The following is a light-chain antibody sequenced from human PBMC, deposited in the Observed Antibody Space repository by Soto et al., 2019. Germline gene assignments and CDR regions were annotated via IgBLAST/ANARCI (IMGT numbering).Light chain of an antibody. Sequence: QPVLTQSPSASASLGASVKLTCTLSSGHSSNAIAWHQQQPEKGPRYLMKLNNDGSHTKGDGIPDRFSGSSSGAARYLTISRLQSEDEADYYCQTWGTDIVIFGGGTKLTVL. CDR1: SGHSSNA. V-gene: IGLV4-69*01. J-gene: IGLJ2*01. CDR2: LNNDGSH. CDR3: QTWGTDIVI.